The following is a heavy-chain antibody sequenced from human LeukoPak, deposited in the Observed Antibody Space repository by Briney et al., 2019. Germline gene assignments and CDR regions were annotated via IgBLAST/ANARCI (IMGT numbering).Heavy chain of an antibody. CDR3: ARDGGYNSGWLNWFDP. J-gene: IGHJ5*02. CDR2: INHSGST. CDR1: GGSFSGYY. Sequence: SETLSLTCAVYGGSFSGYYWSWIRQPPGKGLEWIGEINHSGSTNYNPSLKSRVTISVDKSKNQFSLKLSSVTAADTAVYYCARDGGYNSGWLNWFDPWGQGTLVTVSS. V-gene: IGHV4-34*01. D-gene: IGHD6-19*01.